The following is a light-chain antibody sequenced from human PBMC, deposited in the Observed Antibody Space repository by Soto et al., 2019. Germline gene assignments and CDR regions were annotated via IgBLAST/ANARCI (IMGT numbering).Light chain of an antibody. CDR1: RSVSSN. Sequence: EIVLTQSPATLSVSPGESATLSCRASRSVSSNLAWYQQKPGQSPRLLIYFASTRATGVPARFSGSGSGTEITLTISSLQSEDFAVYYCQQFKDWPPLTFGGGTKVEIK. V-gene: IGKV3-15*01. CDR2: FAS. CDR3: QQFKDWPPLT. J-gene: IGKJ4*01.